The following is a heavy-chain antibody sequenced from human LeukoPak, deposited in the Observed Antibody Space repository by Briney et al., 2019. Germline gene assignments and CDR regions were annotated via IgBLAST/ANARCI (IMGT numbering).Heavy chain of an antibody. V-gene: IGHV4-34*01. Sequence: SETLSLTCAVYGGSFSGYYWSWIRQPPGKGLEWIGEINHSGSTNYNPSLKSRVTMSVDTSKNQFSLKLSSVTAADTAVYYCARGVRVSRSDAFDIWGQGTMVTVSS. D-gene: IGHD6-13*01. CDR2: INHSGST. CDR1: GGSFSGYY. J-gene: IGHJ3*02. CDR3: ARGVRVSRSDAFDI.